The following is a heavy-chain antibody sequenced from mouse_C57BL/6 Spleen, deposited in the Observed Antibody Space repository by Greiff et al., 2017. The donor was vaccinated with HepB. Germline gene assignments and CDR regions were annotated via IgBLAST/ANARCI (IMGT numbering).Heavy chain of an antibody. CDR3: ARGEGYDGFFAY. D-gene: IGHD2-3*01. Sequence: QVQLQQPGAELVRPGSSVKLSCKASGYTFTSYWMDWVKQRPGQGLEWIVNIYPSDSETHYNQKFKDKATLTVDKSSSTAYMQLSSLTSEDSAVYYCARGEGYDGFFAYWGQGTLVTVSA. CDR1: GYTFTSYW. V-gene: IGHV1-61*01. CDR2: IYPSDSET. J-gene: IGHJ3*01.